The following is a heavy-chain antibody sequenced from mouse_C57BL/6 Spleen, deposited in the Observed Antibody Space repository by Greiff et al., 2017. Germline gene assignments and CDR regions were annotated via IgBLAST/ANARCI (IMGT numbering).Heavy chain of an antibody. J-gene: IGHJ3*01. CDR3: ARSLYYGSSYEGFAY. CDR2: IYPRSGNT. V-gene: IGHV1-81*01. CDR1: GYTFTSYG. Sequence: QVQLQQSGAELARPGASVKLSCKASGYTFTSYGISWVKQRTGQGLEWIGEIYPRSGNTYYNEKFKGKATLTADKSSSTAYMELRSLTSEDSAVYFCARSLYYGSSYEGFAYWGQGTLVTVSA. D-gene: IGHD1-1*01.